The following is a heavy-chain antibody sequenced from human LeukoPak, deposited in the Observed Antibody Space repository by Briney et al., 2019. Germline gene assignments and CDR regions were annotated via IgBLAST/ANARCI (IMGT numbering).Heavy chain of an antibody. CDR3: ARASGVIAPDYYYYYYMDV. J-gene: IGHJ6*03. CDR2: IKQDGSAK. Sequence: PGGSLRLSCVASGFTFSSYWMSWVRQAPGKGLEWVANIKQDGSAKYYVDSVKGRFTISRDNAKNSLYLQMNSLRAEDTAVYYCARASGVIAPDYYYYYYMDVWGKGTTVTVSS. D-gene: IGHD3-10*01. CDR1: GFTFSSYW. V-gene: IGHV3-7*01.